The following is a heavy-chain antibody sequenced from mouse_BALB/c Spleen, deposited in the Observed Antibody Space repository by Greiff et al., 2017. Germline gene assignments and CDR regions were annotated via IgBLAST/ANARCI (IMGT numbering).Heavy chain of an antibody. V-gene: IGHV1S81*02. CDR3: TRVTTASSAMDY. CDR1: GYTFTSYY. Sequence: VKLQESGAELVKPGASVKLSCKASGYTFTSYYMYWVKQRPGQGLEWIGEINPSNGGTNFNEKFKSKATLTVDKSSSTAYMQLSSLTSEDSAVYYCTRVTTASSAMDYWGQGTSVTVSS. J-gene: IGHJ4*01. CDR2: INPSNGGT. D-gene: IGHD1-2*01.